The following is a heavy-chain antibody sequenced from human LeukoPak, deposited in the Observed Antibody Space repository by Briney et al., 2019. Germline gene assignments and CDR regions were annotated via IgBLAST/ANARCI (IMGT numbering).Heavy chain of an antibody. D-gene: IGHD3-22*01. CDR1: GGSFSGYY. CDR3: ARPDGTYYHDSSGYSY. V-gene: IGHV4-34*01. Sequence: SETLSLTCAVYGGSFSGYYWSWIRQPPGKGLEWIGEINHSGSTNYNPSLKSRVTISVDTSKNQFSLKLSSVTAADTAVYYCARPDGTYYHDSSGYSYWGQGTLVTVSS. J-gene: IGHJ4*02. CDR2: INHSGST.